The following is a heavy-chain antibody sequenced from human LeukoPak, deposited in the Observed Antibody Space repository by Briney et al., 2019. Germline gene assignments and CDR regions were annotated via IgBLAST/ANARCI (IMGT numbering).Heavy chain of an antibody. Sequence: SETLSLTCSVSGGSISNALYYWGWIRQAPGKGLEWIGSIFHSGNTYYNPSLKGRVTLSVDTSKDHFSMRLRSVTAADTAVYFRAGVIRTGLVSGDWFDPWSQGTLVTVSS. J-gene: IGHJ5*02. D-gene: IGHD5-18*01. CDR1: GGSISNALYY. CDR3: AGVIRTGLVSGDWFDP. CDR2: IFHSGNT. V-gene: IGHV4-39*02.